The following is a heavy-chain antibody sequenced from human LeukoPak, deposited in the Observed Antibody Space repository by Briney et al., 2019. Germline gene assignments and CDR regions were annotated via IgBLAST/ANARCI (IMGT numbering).Heavy chain of an antibody. V-gene: IGHV4-59*01. CDR1: GGSISSYY. J-gene: IGHJ4*02. CDR3: ARAVIAVAGDYFDY. D-gene: IGHD6-19*01. CDR2: IYYSGST. Sequence: SETLSLTCTVSGGSISSYYWSWIRQPPGKGLEWIGYIYYSGSTNYNPSLKSRVTISVDTSKNQFSLKLSSVTAANTAVYYCARAVIAVAGDYFDYWGQGTLVTVSS.